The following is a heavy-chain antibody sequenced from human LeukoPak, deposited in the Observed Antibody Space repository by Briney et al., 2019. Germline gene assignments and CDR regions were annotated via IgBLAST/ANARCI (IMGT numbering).Heavy chain of an antibody. J-gene: IGHJ4*02. Sequence: GGSLRLSCAASGFTVSSNYMSGFRQAPGKGLEWVSVIYSVGSTYYADSVKGRFTISRDNSKNTLFLQMNGLRVEDTAIYYCASSNRAAAGTFDYWGQGTLVTVSS. CDR3: ASSNRAAAGTFDY. D-gene: IGHD6-13*01. V-gene: IGHV3-53*01. CDR1: GFTVSSNY. CDR2: IYSVGST.